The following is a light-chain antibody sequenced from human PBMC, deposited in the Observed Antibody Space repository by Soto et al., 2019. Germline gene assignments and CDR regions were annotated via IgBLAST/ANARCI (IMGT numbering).Light chain of an antibody. Sequence: QSVLTQPASVSGSPGQSSTISCTGTSSDVGGYNYVSWYQQHPGKAPKLIIYEVSHRPSGASNHFSGYKSGNTASLTISGLQPEDEADYYCSSYTSTSTPCVFGTGTKVTVL. CDR1: SSDVGGYNY. CDR3: SSYTSTSTPCV. J-gene: IGLJ1*01. V-gene: IGLV2-14*01. CDR2: EVS.